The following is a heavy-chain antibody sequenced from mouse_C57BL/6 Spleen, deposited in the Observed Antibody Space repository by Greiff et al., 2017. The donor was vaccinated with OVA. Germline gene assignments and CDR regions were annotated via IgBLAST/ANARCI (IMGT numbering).Heavy chain of an antibody. D-gene: IGHD2-4*01. V-gene: IGHV2-2*01. J-gene: IGHJ4*01. CDR2: IWSGGST. Sequence: VQLVESGPGLVQPSQSLSITCAVSGFSLTSYGVHWVRQSPGKGLEWLGVIWSGGSTDYNAAFISRLIISKDNSKTQVFLKMHRLQADDTAIDYCARTYDYDGIYAMDYWGQGTSVTVSA. CDR1: GFSLTSYG. CDR3: ARTYDYDGIYAMDY.